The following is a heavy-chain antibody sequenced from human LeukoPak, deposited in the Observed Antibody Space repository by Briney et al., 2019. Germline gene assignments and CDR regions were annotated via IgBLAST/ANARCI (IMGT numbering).Heavy chain of an antibody. V-gene: IGHV1-69*06. CDR3: ARPFDYYDSSGYSPDAFDI. Sequence: SVKVSCKGSGCTFSSYAISWVRQAPGQGLEWMGRIIPIFGTANYAQKFQGRVTITADKSTSTAYMELSSLRSEDTAVYYCARPFDYYDSSGYSPDAFDIWGQGTMVTVSS. D-gene: IGHD3-22*01. CDR2: IIPIFGTA. CDR1: GCTFSSYA. J-gene: IGHJ3*02.